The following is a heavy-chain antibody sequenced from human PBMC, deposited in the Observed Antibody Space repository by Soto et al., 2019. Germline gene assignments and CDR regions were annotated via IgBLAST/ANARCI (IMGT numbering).Heavy chain of an antibody. CDR1: GGSISGSGYY. V-gene: IGHV4-39*01. J-gene: IGHJ5*02. CDR3: ARHYGAFDP. CDR2: IYYSGST. Sequence: QLQLQESGPGLVKPSETLSLTCTVSGGSISGSGYYWGWIRQPPGKGLEWIGTIYYSGSTYSNSSLKSRVTISVDPSKNQFSLKLSSVTAADTAIYYCARHYGAFDPWGQGTLVTVSS. D-gene: IGHD4-17*01.